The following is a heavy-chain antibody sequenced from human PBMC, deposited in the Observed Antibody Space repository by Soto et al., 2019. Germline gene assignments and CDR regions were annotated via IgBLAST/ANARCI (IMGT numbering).Heavy chain of an antibody. CDR1: GGTFRNHF. CDR2: IIPIIGTP. CDR3: ARDLEFRDGNISHLDY. J-gene: IGHJ4*02. V-gene: IGHV1-69*13. Sequence: SVKVSCKASGGTFRNHFFNWGRQAPGQGLEWMGGIIPIIGTPNYAQKFQGRVTITADASTNTVYLEVSSLRSQDTAVYYCARDLEFRDGNISHLDYWGQGTLVTVSS. D-gene: IGHD3-10*01.